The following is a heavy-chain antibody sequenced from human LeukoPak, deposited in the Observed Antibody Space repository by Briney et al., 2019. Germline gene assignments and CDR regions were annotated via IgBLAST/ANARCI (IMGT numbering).Heavy chain of an antibody. CDR2: ISYDGSNK. Sequence: PGGSLRLSCAASGFTFSSYAMHWVRQAPGKGLEWVAVISYDGSNKYYADSVKGRFTISRDNSKNTLYLQMNSLRAEDTAVYYCAREARVGQTFGYWGQGTLVTVSS. J-gene: IGHJ4*02. CDR1: GFTFSSYA. CDR3: AREARVGQTFGY. V-gene: IGHV3-30-3*01. D-gene: IGHD1-26*01.